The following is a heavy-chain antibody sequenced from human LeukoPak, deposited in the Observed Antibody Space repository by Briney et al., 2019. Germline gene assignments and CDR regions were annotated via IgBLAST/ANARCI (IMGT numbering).Heavy chain of an antibody. V-gene: IGHV3-23*01. Sequence: GGTLRLSCAASGFTFSSYGMSWVRQAPGKGLEWVSAISGSGGSTYYADSVKGRFTIFRDNSKNTLYLQMNSLRAEDTAVYYCAKVLSSTVTGAFDIWGQGTMVTVSS. CDR3: AKVLSSTVTGAFDI. J-gene: IGHJ3*02. CDR2: ISGSGGST. CDR1: GFTFSSYG. D-gene: IGHD4-17*01.